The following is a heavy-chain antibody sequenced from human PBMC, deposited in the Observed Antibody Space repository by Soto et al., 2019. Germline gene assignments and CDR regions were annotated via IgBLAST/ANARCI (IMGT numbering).Heavy chain of an antibody. CDR1: GFTFSSYW. CDR2: IKQDGSEK. V-gene: IGHV3-7*03. Sequence: WSLRLFCAASGFTFSSYWMSWGRQAPGKGLEWVANIKQDGSEKYYVDSGKGRFTISRDNAKNSLYLQMNSLRAEDTAVYSCARDHGRYFDWFSIWGQGTMVTVSS. D-gene: IGHD3-9*01. CDR3: ARDHGRYFDWFSI. J-gene: IGHJ3*02.